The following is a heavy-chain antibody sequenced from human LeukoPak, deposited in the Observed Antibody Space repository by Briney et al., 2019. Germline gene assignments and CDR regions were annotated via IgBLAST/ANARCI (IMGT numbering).Heavy chain of an antibody. CDR3: ARLSGSYNGMDV. CDR2: IIPIFGTA. D-gene: IGHD3-10*01. V-gene: IGHV1-69*13. Sequence: SVKVSCKASGGTFSSYAISWVRQAPGQELEWMGGIIPIFGTANYAQKFRGRVTITADESTSTAYMELSSLRSEDTAVYYCARLSGSYNGMDVWGKGTTVTVSS. J-gene: IGHJ6*04. CDR1: GGTFSSYA.